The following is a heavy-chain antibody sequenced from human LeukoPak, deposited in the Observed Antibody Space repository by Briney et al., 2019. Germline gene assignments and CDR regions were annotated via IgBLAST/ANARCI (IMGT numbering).Heavy chain of an antibody. V-gene: IGHV4-34*01. CDR2: INHSGST. Sequence: SETLSLTCAVYGGSFNDYYWNWIRQPPGKGLEWIGEINHSGSTNYNPSLKSRVTISEDTSKKQFSLKVSSVTAADTAVYYCARDHLANLASRLFDPWGQGSLVTVSS. J-gene: IGHJ5*02. D-gene: IGHD3-3*01. CDR3: ARDHLANLASRLFDP. CDR1: GGSFNDYY.